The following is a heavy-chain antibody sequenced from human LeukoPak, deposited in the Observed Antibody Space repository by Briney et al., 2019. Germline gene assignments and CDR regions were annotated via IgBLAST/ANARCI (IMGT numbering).Heavy chain of an antibody. J-gene: IGHJ3*01. CDR2: VYYRGNT. D-gene: IGHD6-19*01. CDR1: GGSVSSSQYW. CDR3: ARGLSRVAVAGTGAFDV. Sequence: SETLSLTCIVSGGSVSSSQYWWSWIRQPPGEGLEWIGYVYYRGNTNYNPSLKGRVSISVDTSKNLFSLRLNSVAAADTAKYFCARGLSRVAVAGTGAFDVWGQGTMVTASS. V-gene: IGHV4-61*01.